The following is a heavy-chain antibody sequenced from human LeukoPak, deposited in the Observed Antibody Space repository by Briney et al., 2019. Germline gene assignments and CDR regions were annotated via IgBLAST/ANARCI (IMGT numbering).Heavy chain of an antibody. Sequence: PGGSLRLSCAASGFTFSSYEMNWVRQAPGKGLEWVSYISSSGSTIYYADSVKGRFTISRDNAKNSLYLQMNSLRAEDTAVYYCAKDRRPYDFWSGYQGTHFDYWGQGTLVTVSS. D-gene: IGHD3-3*01. J-gene: IGHJ4*02. V-gene: IGHV3-48*03. CDR2: ISSSGSTI. CDR1: GFTFSSYE. CDR3: AKDRRPYDFWSGYQGTHFDY.